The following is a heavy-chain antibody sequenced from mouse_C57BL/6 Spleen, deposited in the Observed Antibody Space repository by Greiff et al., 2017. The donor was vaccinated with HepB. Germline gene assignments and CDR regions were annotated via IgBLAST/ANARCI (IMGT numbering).Heavy chain of an antibody. CDR2: IYPGDGDT. CDR1: GYAFSSSW. Sequence: VKLMESGPELVKPGASVKISCKASGYAFSSSWMNWVKQRPGKGLEWIGRIYPGDGDTNYNGKFKGKATLTADKSSSTAYMQLSSLTSEDSAVYFCARFTTALFDYWGQGTTLTVSS. J-gene: IGHJ2*01. CDR3: ARFTTALFDY. V-gene: IGHV1-82*01. D-gene: IGHD1-2*01.